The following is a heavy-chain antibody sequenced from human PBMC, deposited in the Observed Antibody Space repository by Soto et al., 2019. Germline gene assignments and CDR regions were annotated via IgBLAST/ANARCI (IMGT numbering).Heavy chain of an antibody. CDR2: IVVGSGNT. Sequence: SVKVSCKASGFTFTSSAVQWVRQARGQRLEWIGWIVVGSGNTNYAQKFQERVTITRDMSTSTAYMELSSLRSEDTAVYYCAADPGITIFGVVTLKYYYYGMDVWGQGITVTVSS. CDR1: GFTFTSSA. D-gene: IGHD3-3*01. CDR3: AADPGITIFGVVTLKYYYYGMDV. V-gene: IGHV1-58*01. J-gene: IGHJ6*02.